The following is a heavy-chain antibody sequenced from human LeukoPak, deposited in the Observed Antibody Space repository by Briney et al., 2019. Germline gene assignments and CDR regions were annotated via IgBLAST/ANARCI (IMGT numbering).Heavy chain of an antibody. CDR1: SGSISSSNSY. CDR2: VYYSGST. D-gene: IGHD5-18*01. CDR3: ARTAVDTATHFDN. V-gene: IGHV4-39*07. J-gene: IGHJ4*02. Sequence: SETLSLTCSVSSGSISSSNSYWGWIRQPPGERLEWIGSVYYSGSTYYNPSLKSRVTISVDTSKNQFSLRLSSVTAVDTAVYYCARTAVDTATHFDNWGQGTLVTVSS.